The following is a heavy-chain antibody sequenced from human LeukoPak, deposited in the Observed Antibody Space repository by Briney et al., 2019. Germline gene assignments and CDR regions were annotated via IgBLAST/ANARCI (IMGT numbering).Heavy chain of an antibody. CDR3: AKRHNSGWYLFEF. J-gene: IGHJ4*02. D-gene: IGHD6-19*01. V-gene: IGHV3-11*01. Sequence: GGSLRLSCAASGFTFSDYYMTWIRQAPGKGLEWVSYISSSGSTRYYADSVKGRFTISRDNAKNSLYLQMNSLRAEDTAVYYCAKRHNSGWYLFEFWGQGTLVTVSS. CDR2: ISSSGSTR. CDR1: GFTFSDYY.